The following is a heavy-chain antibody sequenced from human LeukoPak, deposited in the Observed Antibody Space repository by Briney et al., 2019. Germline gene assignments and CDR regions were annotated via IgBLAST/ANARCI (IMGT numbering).Heavy chain of an antibody. J-gene: IGHJ6*03. CDR3: ARGIMTPYYMDV. Sequence: PGGSLRLSCAASGFTLSSYSMSWVRQAPGKGLEWVSFISSSSSYIYYADSVKGRFTISRDNAKKSVYLQMNSLRAEDTAVYYCARGIMTPYYMDVWGKGTTVTVSS. V-gene: IGHV3-21*01. CDR1: GFTLSSYS. CDR2: ISSSSSYI. D-gene: IGHD3-16*01.